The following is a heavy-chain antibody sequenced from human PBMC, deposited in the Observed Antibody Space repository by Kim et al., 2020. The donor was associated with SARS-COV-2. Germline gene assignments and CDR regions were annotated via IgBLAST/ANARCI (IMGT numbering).Heavy chain of an antibody. V-gene: IGHV1-2*06. J-gene: IGHJ5*02. D-gene: IGHD3-22*01. CDR3: ARDLTTMIVGRHNWFDP. Sequence: ASVKVSCKASGYTFTGYYMHWVRQAPGQGLEWMGRINPNSGGTNYAQKFQGRVSMTRDTSISTAYMELSRLRSDDTAVYYCARDLTTMIVGRHNWFDPWGQGTLVTVSS. CDR1: GYTFTGYY. CDR2: INPNSGGT.